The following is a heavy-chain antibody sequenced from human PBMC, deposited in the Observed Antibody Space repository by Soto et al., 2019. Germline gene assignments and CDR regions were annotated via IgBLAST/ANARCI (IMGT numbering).Heavy chain of an antibody. Sequence: PGGSLRLSCVGSGFTFDDHAMHWVRQAPGKGLEWVSGISWNSAFIGYADSVRGRFTISRDNAKNSLYLQMNSLRAEDTALYFCVRDLTGGRGPVAGRPVGYYYAMDVWGQGTTVTVSS. J-gene: IGHJ6*02. V-gene: IGHV3-9*01. CDR3: VRDLTGGRGPVAGRPVGYYYAMDV. CDR1: GFTFDDHA. CDR2: ISWNSAFI. D-gene: IGHD6-19*01.